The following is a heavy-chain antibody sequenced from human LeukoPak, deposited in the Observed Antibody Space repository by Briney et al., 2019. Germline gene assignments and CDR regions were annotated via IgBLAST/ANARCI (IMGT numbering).Heavy chain of an antibody. CDR1: GGSISSYY. V-gene: IGHV4-39*07. CDR3: ARDMAAAGWYYYYYMDV. D-gene: IGHD6-13*01. Sequence: PSETLSLTCSVSGGSISSYYWSWIRQPPGKGLEWIGSIYYSGSTYYNPSLKSRVTISVDTSKNQFSLKLSSVTAADTAVYYCARDMAAAGWYYYYYMDVWGKGTTVTVSS. CDR2: IYYSGST. J-gene: IGHJ6*03.